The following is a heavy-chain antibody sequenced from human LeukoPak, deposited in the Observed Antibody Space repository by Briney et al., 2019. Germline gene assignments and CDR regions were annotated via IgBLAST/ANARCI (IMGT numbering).Heavy chain of an antibody. CDR2: SSGSCDST. CDR1: GLPFRTYV. CDR3: AIGSRSSRAFYLDY. J-gene: IGHJ4*02. D-gene: IGHD6-13*01. V-gene: IGHV3-23*01. Sequence: GGPLTLPCAPSGLPFRTYVKRGVPHPRERALEGVSASSGSCDSTYNVASAKGRFTISRDNSKNTLYLQMNSLRAENTGVDYCAIGSRSSRAFYLDYWGQGTLVTVSS.